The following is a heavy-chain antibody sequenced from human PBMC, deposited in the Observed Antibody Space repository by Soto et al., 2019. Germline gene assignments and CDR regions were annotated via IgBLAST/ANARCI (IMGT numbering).Heavy chain of an antibody. CDR3: ATLPYYYYYMDV. CDR1: GYTLTELS. CDR2: FDPEDGET. J-gene: IGHJ6*03. Sequence: GASVKVSCKVSGYTLTELSMHWVRQAPGKGLEWMGGFDPEDGETIYAQKFQGRVTMTEDTSTDTAYMELSSLRSEDTAVYYCATLPYYYYYMDVWGKGTTVTVS. V-gene: IGHV1-24*01.